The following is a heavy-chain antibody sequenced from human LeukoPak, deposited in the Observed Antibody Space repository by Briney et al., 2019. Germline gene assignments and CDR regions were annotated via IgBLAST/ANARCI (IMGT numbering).Heavy chain of an antibody. CDR1: GFTFSNAW. CDR3: TTAASYYDSYYFDY. Sequence: GGSLRLSCAASGFTFSNAWMSWVRQAPGKGLEWVGRIKSKTDGGTTDYAAAVKGRFTISRDDSKNTVYLQVNSLKTEVTAVYYCTTAASYYDSYYFDYWGQGTLVTVSS. J-gene: IGHJ4*02. CDR2: IKSKTDGGTT. D-gene: IGHD3-22*01. V-gene: IGHV3-15*01.